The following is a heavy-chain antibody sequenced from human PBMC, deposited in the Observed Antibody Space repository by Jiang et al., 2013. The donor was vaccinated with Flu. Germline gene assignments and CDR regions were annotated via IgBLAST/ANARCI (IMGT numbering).Heavy chain of an antibody. J-gene: IGHJ3*02. V-gene: IGHV3-30-3*01. D-gene: IGHD6-6*01. Sequence: VQLLESGGGVVQPGRSLRLSCAASGFTFSNYAMHWVRQSPGKGLEWVAVISYDGSGKYYADSASGRFTISRDNSKNTLYLQVNSLRAEDTAVYYCARDIESSSTVGGFDIWGQGTMVTVSS. CDR2: ISYDGSGK. CDR3: ARDIESSSTVGGFDI. CDR1: GFTFSNYA.